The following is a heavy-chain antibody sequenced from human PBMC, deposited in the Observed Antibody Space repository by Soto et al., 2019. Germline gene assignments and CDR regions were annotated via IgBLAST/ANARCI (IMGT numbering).Heavy chain of an antibody. V-gene: IGHV1-46*01. Sequence: ASVKVSCKASGYTFTSYYMRWVRQAPGQGLEWMAVIYPSGSRTFYAQKFRGRVTMTRDTSTSTVYMELSSLRSEDTAVYYCARDRAFYDSSGYDAFDIWGQGTMVTVSS. D-gene: IGHD3-22*01. CDR3: ARDRAFYDSSGYDAFDI. J-gene: IGHJ3*02. CDR2: IYPSGSRT. CDR1: GYTFTSYY.